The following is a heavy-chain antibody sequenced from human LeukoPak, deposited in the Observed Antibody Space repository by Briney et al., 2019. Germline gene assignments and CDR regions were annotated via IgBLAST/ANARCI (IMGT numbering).Heavy chain of an antibody. CDR1: GFTFSSYW. J-gene: IGHJ3*02. CDR3: ARSLREISDDAFDI. CDR2: INSDGSSA. Sequence: GGSLRLSCAASGFTFSSYWMLWVRQAPGKGLVWVSRINSDGSSADYADSVKGRFTISRDNAKNTLWLQMNSLRAEDTAVYYCARSLREISDDAFDIWGQGTMVTVSS. D-gene: IGHD4-17*01. V-gene: IGHV3-74*01.